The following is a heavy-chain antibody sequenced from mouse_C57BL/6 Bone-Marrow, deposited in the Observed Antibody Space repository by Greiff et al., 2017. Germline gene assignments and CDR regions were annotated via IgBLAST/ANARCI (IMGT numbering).Heavy chain of an antibody. CDR2: ISSGGSYT. Sequence: EVKLVASGGDLVKPGGSLKLSCAASGFTFSSYGMSWVRQTPDKRLEWVATISSGGSYTYYPDSVKGRFTISRDNAKNTLYLQMSSLKFEDTAMYYCARDPLYGNYDYWGQGTTLTVSS. CDR3: ARDPLYGNYDY. CDR1: GFTFSSYG. J-gene: IGHJ2*01. V-gene: IGHV5-6*01. D-gene: IGHD2-1*01.